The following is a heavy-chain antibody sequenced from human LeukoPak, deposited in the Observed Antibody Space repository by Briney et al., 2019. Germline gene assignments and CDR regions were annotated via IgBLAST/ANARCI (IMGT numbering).Heavy chain of an antibody. CDR2: ISSSSSYI. J-gene: IGHJ4*02. V-gene: IGHV3-21*01. Sequence: GGSLRLSCAASGFTFSSYNMNWVRQAPGKGLEWVSSISSSSSYIYYADSVKGRFTISRDNAKNSPYLQMNSLRAEDTAVYYCARDRYSSGLLDYWGQGTLVTVSS. CDR1: GFTFSSYN. CDR3: ARDRYSSGLLDY. D-gene: IGHD6-19*01.